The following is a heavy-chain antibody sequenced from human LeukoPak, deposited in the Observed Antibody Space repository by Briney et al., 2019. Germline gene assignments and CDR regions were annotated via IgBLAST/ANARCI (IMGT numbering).Heavy chain of an antibody. Sequence: GGSLRLXCAASGFTYSSYEMKWVRQAPGKGLEWVSYISSSAGPIYYADSVRGRFTISRDNAKKSLYLQMNNLRVEDTAVYYCARVRMGTTDNWGQGTLVTVSS. CDR1: GFTYSSYE. CDR2: ISSSAGPI. CDR3: ARVRMGTTDN. V-gene: IGHV3-48*03. J-gene: IGHJ4*02. D-gene: IGHD5-24*01.